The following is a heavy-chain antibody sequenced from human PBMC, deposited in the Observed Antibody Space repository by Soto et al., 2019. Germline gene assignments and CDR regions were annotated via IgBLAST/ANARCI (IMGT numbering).Heavy chain of an antibody. D-gene: IGHD3-10*01. Sequence: SETLSLTCTVSGGSISSSSYYWGWIRQPPGKGLEWIGTIYYSGSTFYNPSLKSRVTISVDTSKNQFSLKLSSVTAADTAVYYCARRGYYGSGSYYNERGNYYYHYGMDVWGQGTTVTVSS. CDR3: ARRGYYGSGSYYNERGNYYYHYGMDV. V-gene: IGHV4-39*01. CDR1: GGSISSSSYY. CDR2: IYYSGST. J-gene: IGHJ6*02.